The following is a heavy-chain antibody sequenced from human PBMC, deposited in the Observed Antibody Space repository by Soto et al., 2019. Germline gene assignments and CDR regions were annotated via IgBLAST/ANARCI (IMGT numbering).Heavy chain of an antibody. CDR3: ARMGIAAAEYWFDP. CDR1: GGSISSNSYY. Sequence: QLQLQESGPGLVKPSETLSLTCTVSGGSISSNSYYWGWIRQPPGKGLEWIGSIYYSGSTYYNPSLKSRVPISVDTSKNQFSLKLNSVTAADTAVYYCARMGIAAAEYWFDPWGLGTLVTVSS. V-gene: IGHV4-39*01. J-gene: IGHJ5*02. D-gene: IGHD6-13*01. CDR2: IYYSGST.